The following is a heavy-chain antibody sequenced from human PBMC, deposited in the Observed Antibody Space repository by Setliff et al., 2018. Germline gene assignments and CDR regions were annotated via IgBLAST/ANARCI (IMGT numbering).Heavy chain of an antibody. D-gene: IGHD4-4*01. J-gene: IGHJ6*03. CDR1: GYTFTGYY. CDR3: ANEHGTTVTVENYHYYMDV. CDR2: INPNSGGT. Sequence: ASVKVSCKASGYTFTGYYMHWVRQAPGQGLEWMGWINPNSGGTNYAQKFQGRVTMTRDTSISIAYMELSSLKSEDTAVYYCANEHGTTVTVENYHYYMDVWGKGTTVTVSS. V-gene: IGHV1-2*02.